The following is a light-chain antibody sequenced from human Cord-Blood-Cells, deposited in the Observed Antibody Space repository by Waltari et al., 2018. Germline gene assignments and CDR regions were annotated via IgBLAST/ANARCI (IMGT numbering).Light chain of an antibody. V-gene: IGLV2-23*01. J-gene: IGLJ3*02. CDR2: EGS. CDR1: SSDVGSYNL. CDR3: CSYAGSSFWV. Sequence: QSALTQPASVSGSPGQSITISCTGTSSDVGSYNLVSWYQQHPGKAPKLMIYEGSKRPSGVSNRFSGSKFGNTASLTISGLQAEDEADYYCCSYAGSSFWVFGGGTKLTVL.